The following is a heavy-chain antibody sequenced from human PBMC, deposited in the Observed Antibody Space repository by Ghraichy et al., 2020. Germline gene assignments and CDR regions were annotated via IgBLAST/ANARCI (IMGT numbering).Heavy chain of an antibody. V-gene: IGHV3-7*01. CDR3: TRNKVKNDF. Sequence: GESLNISCAASGFTFNTYWMSWVRQALGKGLEWVANIKQDGSEENYVDSVKGRFTISRDNAKNSLFLQMNSLRAEDTAVYYCTRNKVKNDFWGQGTLVIVSS. D-gene: IGHD2-21*01. CDR1: GFTFNTYW. J-gene: IGHJ4*02. CDR2: IKQDGSEE.